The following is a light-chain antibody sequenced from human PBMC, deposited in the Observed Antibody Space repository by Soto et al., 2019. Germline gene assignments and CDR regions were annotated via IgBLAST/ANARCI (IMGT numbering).Light chain of an antibody. V-gene: IGKV4-1*01. CDR2: WAS. Sequence: DIVMTQSPDSLAVSLGERATINCKSSQSVLYSSNNKNYLAWYQQKPGQPPKLLIYWASTRESGVPDRFSGSGSVTDFTLTISSLQAYDLAVYYCQQYYSTPPTFGQGTKVEIK. J-gene: IGKJ1*01. CDR1: QSVLYSSNNKNY. CDR3: QQYYSTPPT.